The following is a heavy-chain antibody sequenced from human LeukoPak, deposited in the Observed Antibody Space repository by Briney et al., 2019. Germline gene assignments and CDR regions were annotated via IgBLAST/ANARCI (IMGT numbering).Heavy chain of an antibody. J-gene: IGHJ4*02. Sequence: GGSLRLSCAASGFTFKNNWMAWVRQAPGEGLEWLANIKEDGSVKNYVDSVKGRFTISRDNAKNSLYLQMNSLRAEDTAVYFCKSQDYWGQGTLVTVSS. V-gene: IGHV3-7*01. CDR3: KSQDY. CDR1: GFTFKNNW. CDR2: IKEDGSVK.